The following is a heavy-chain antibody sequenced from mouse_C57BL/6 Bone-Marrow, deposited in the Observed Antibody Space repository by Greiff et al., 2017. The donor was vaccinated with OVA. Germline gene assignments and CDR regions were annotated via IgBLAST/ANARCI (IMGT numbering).Heavy chain of an antibody. Sequence: EVKLVESGPGLAKPSQTLSLTCSVTGYSITSDYWNWIRKFPGNKLEYMGDISYSGSTYYNQSLKSRISITRDTSKNQYYLQLNAETTEKTATCYSARSEGWGIDYWGQGTTLTVSS. CDR3: ARSEGWGIDY. CDR1: GYSITSDY. CDR2: ISYSGST. J-gene: IGHJ2*01. V-gene: IGHV3-8*01. D-gene: IGHD3-3*01.